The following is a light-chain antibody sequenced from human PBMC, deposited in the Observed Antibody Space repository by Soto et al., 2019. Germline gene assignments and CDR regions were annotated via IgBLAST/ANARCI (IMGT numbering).Light chain of an antibody. CDR1: QSVSSSQ. CDR3: QKSASAPHT. V-gene: IGKV3-20*01. Sequence: EVVLAQSPGTLSLSPGERATLSCRASQSVSSSQLAWFQQKPGQAPRLLIYAASWRAAGIPDRFSGSGSGTDFTLTISRLEPADFAVYYCQKSASAPHTFGGGTKVEIK. CDR2: AAS. J-gene: IGKJ4*01.